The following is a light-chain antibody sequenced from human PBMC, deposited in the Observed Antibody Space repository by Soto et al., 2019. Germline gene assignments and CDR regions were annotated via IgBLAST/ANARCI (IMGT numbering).Light chain of an antibody. Sequence: EIVMTQSPATLSASPGERATLSCRASQSVNSNLAWYQQKPGQAPRLLIYSASTGATGISAVFSGSGSGSEFTLTISSLQSEDFAVYYYQQYNNWPLTFGLGTKVDIK. CDR3: QQYNNWPLT. V-gene: IGKV3-15*01. CDR2: SAS. J-gene: IGKJ1*01. CDR1: QSVNSN.